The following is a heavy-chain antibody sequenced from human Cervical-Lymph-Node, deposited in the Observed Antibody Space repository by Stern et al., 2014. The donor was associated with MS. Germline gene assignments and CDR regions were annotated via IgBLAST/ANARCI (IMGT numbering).Heavy chain of an antibody. V-gene: IGHV1-8*01. J-gene: IGHJ1*01. D-gene: IGHD7-27*01. CDR2: MNPDSGGR. CDR1: GYIFTSDD. Sequence: VQLVDSGAEVRKPGASVRLSCQASGYIFTSDDINWVRQASGQGLEWMGWMNPDSGGRGFEQKFRGRVTMPRDVSTSTVYMELSSLTSEDTAVYYCMKAWGHWGQGTQVTVSS. CDR3: MKAWGH.